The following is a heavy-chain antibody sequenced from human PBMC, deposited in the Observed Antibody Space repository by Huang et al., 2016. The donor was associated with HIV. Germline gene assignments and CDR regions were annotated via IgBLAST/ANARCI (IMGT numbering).Heavy chain of an antibody. CDR2: MYYSGDR. V-gene: IGHV4-39*01. J-gene: IGHJ6*03. D-gene: IGHD6-19*01. CDR3: ARGQSGPSQWLASLGNYYYYMDV. Sequence: QLQLQESGPGPVKPSATLSLTCSVSGGSISGSRYYWGWIRQPPGKGLEWIGSMYYSGDRHYSPSLKSRVTISVDTSKNQFSLKLSSVTAADTAVYYCARGQSGPSQWLASLGNYYYYMDVWGKGTTVTVSS. CDR1: GGSISGSRYY.